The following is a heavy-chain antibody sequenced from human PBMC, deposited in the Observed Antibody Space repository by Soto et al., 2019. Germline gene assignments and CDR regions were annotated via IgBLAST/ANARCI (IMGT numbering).Heavy chain of an antibody. Sequence: SETLSLTCTVSGDSISSGDYYWSLIRQSPGKGLEWIGYIYFSGSTYYNPSLKSRITMSVDTSKNQFSLKRSSVTAADTAVYYCARGYNWNYGRGAGSLLFDYWGHGTLVTVSS. CDR3: ARGYNWNYGRGAGSLLFDY. V-gene: IGHV4-30-4*01. CDR1: GDSISSGDYY. CDR2: IYFSGST. D-gene: IGHD1-7*01. J-gene: IGHJ4*01.